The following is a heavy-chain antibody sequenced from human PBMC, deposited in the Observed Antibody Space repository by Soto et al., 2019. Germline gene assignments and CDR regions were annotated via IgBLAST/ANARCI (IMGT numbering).Heavy chain of an antibody. Sequence: PVGSLRLSCAASGFSFSNYGMHWVRQAPGKGLEWVAFVSSDGNNKYYGDSVKGRFTISRDNSKNMVFLQVDSLRVDDTAVYYCAKDRVIQLLPIWPDPWGQGTLVTVSS. CDR2: VSSDGNNK. CDR1: GFSFSNYG. J-gene: IGHJ5*02. D-gene: IGHD2-2*01. CDR3: AKDRVIQLLPIWPDP. V-gene: IGHV3-30*18.